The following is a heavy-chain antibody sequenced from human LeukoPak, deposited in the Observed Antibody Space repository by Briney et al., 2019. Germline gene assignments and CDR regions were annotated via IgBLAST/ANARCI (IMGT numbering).Heavy chain of an antibody. V-gene: IGHV4-59*12. Sequence: SETLSLTCTVTGGSINSNYWSWIRQPPGKGLEWIGYIYYSGSTNYNPSLKSRVTISVDTSKNQFSLKLSSVTAADTAVYYCARESGGRRAFDIWGQGTMVTVSS. D-gene: IGHD2-15*01. CDR3: ARESGGRRAFDI. CDR2: IYYSGST. CDR1: GGSINSNY. J-gene: IGHJ3*02.